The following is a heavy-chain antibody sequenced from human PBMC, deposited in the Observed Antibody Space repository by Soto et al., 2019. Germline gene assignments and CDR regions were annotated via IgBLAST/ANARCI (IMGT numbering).Heavy chain of an antibody. CDR3: AREQITMFGVVNDY. D-gene: IGHD3-16*01. V-gene: IGHV1-18*01. J-gene: IGHJ4*02. CDR2: ISPSNGNT. Sequence: QVQLEQSGDEVKKPGASVKVSCKASGYIFINHGISWVRQAPGQGPEYMGWISPSNGNTNYATSFQGSFTMTTDTSSNTAYLQLRSLRSDDTAVYYCAREQITMFGVVNDYWGQGTLVTVSS. CDR1: GYIFINHG.